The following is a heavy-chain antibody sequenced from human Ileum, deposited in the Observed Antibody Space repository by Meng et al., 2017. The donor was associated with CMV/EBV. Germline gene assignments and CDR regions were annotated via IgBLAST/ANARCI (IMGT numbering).Heavy chain of an antibody. Sequence: SETLSLTCTVSGGSISSYYWSWIRQPPGKGLEWIGYIYYSGSTNYNPSLKSRVTISVDTSKNQFPLKLSSVTAADTAVYYCASLAAAGTLDYWGQGTLVTVSS. V-gene: IGHV4-59*01. CDR3: ASLAAAGTLDY. J-gene: IGHJ4*02. CDR1: GGSISSYY. CDR2: IYYSGST. D-gene: IGHD6-13*01.